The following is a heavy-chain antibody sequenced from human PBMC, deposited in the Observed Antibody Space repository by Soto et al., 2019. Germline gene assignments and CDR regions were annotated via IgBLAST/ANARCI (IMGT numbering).Heavy chain of an antibody. J-gene: IGHJ6*02. CDR1: GFTFSSYA. CDR2: ISYDGSNK. CDR3: ARDLQVGYDYYYYGMDV. Sequence: QVQLVESGGGVVQPGRSLRLSCAASGFTFSSYAMHWVRQAPGKGLEWVAVISYDGSNKYYADSVKGRFTISRDNSKNTLYLQMNILRAEDTAVYYCARDLQVGYDYYYYGMDVWGQGTTVTVSS. V-gene: IGHV3-30-3*01. D-gene: IGHD5-12*01.